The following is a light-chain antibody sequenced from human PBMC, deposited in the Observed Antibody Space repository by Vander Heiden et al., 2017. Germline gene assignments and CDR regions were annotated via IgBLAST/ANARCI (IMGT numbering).Light chain of an antibody. V-gene: IGKV1-39*01. Sequence: DIQMTQSPSSLSASVGDRVTITCRASQSISSYLNWYQQKPGKAPKVLIYAASSLQSGVPSRFTGSGSGTDFTLSISSLQPEDFAAYYCQQCDSTAVTFGQGTKVEIK. CDR2: AAS. J-gene: IGKJ1*01. CDR1: QSISSY. CDR3: QQCDSTAVT.